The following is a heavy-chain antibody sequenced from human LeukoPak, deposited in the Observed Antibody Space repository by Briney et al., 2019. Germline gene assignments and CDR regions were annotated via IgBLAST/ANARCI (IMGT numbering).Heavy chain of an antibody. Sequence: GGSLRLSCAASGFTFSSYWMSWVRQAPGKGLEWVANIKQDGSEKYYVDSVKGRFTISRDNAKNSPYLQMNSLRAEDTAVYYCARDWEYGSGSYSVFDYWGQGTLVTVSS. D-gene: IGHD3-10*01. V-gene: IGHV3-7*01. CDR1: GFTFSSYW. CDR2: IKQDGSEK. CDR3: ARDWEYGSGSYSVFDY. J-gene: IGHJ4*02.